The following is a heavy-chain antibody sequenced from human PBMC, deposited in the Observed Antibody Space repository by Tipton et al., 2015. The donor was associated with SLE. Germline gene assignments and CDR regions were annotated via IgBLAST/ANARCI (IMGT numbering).Heavy chain of an antibody. D-gene: IGHD5-12*01. CDR2: IYYSGTT. CDR3: AREGGYHPYSFDY. V-gene: IGHV4-39*07. J-gene: IGHJ4*02. CDR1: GDSITTDSDY. Sequence: LRLSCTVSGDSITTDSDYWGWIRQPPGKGLEWIGNIYYSGTTYYNSSLKSRVTISVDTSKNQFSLKLSSVTAADTAVYYCAREGGYHPYSFDYWGQGTLVTVSS.